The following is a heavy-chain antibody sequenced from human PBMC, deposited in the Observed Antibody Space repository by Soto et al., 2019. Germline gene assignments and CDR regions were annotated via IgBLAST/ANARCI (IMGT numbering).Heavy chain of an antibody. D-gene: IGHD3-22*01. CDR2: ISGSGGST. Sequence: GGSLRLSCAASVFTFSSYAMSWVRQAPGKGLEWVSAISGSGGSTYYADSVKGRFTISRDNSKNTLYLQMNSLRAEDTAVYYCAKDFLNYYDSSGYSPQNYWGQGTLVTVSS. CDR1: VFTFSSYA. V-gene: IGHV3-23*01. J-gene: IGHJ4*02. CDR3: AKDFLNYYDSSGYSPQNY.